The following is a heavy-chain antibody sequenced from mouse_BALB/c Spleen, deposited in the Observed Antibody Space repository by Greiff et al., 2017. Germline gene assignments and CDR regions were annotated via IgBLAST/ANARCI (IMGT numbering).Heavy chain of an antibody. V-gene: IGHV5-4*02. Sequence: DVKLVESGGGLVKPGGSLKLSCAASGFTFSDYYMYWVRQTPEKRLEWVATISDGGSYTYYPDSVKGRFTISRDNAKNNLYLQMSSLKSEDTAMYYCARDEGLNYWGQGTSVTVSS. CDR3: ARDEGLNY. CDR1: GFTFSDYY. J-gene: IGHJ4*01. CDR2: ISDGGSYT.